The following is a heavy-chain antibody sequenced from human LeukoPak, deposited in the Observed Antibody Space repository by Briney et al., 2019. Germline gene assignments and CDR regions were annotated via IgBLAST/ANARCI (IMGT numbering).Heavy chain of an antibody. Sequence: GGSLRLSCGASGFTFRDYWMSWVRQAPGKGLEWVAVIWSDGSNKYYADSVKGRFTISRDNSKNTLYLQMNSLRAEDTAVYYCARDRAQMATILLSDYFDYWGQGTLVTVSS. CDR1: GFTFRDYW. V-gene: IGHV3-33*08. CDR2: IWSDGSNK. CDR3: ARDRAQMATILLSDYFDY. J-gene: IGHJ4*02. D-gene: IGHD5-24*01.